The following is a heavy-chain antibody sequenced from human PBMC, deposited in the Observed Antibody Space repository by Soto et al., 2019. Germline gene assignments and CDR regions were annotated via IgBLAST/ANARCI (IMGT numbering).Heavy chain of an antibody. Sequence: QVQLVQSGAEVKKPGASVKVSCKASGYTFTVYFIHWVRQAPGQGLEWMGYINPNSGATKYAKKFQGRVTLTRDTSINTAYMEMTMLRSDDTAVYYCARGGGTILAPLPWGQGTLVTVSS. CDR1: GYTFTVYF. J-gene: IGHJ5*02. CDR3: ARGGGTILAPLP. CDR2: INPNSGAT. D-gene: IGHD3-3*01. V-gene: IGHV1-2*02.